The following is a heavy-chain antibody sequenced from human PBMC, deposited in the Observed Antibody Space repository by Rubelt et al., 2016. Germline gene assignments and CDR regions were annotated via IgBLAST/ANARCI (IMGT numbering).Heavy chain of an antibody. D-gene: IGHD6-13*01. CDR3: AKKDVGIAAAGSSGRKYWYFDL. CDR2: ISGGGGST. J-gene: IGHJ2*01. V-gene: IGHV3-23*01. CDR1: GFTFSSFA. Sequence: EVQLLDSGGGLVQPGGSLRLSCAASGFTFSSFAMSWVRQAPGKGLEWVSTISGGGGSTYYADSVKGRFTISRDNAKNSLYLQMNSLRAEGTAVYYCAKKDVGIAAAGSSGRKYWYFDLWGRGTLVTVSS.